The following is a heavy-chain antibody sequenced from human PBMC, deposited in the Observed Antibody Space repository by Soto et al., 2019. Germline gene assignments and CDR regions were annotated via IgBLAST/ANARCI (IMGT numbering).Heavy chain of an antibody. Sequence: XETLSLTCTVSGGSISSSSDYWGWLRQPPGKGLEWIGTIYYSGSTYYNPSLRSRVSISVDTSKNQFSLKLSSVTAADTAVYYCASPTSGYDHIFDYWGQGILVTVSS. V-gene: IGHV4-39*01. CDR2: IYYSGST. J-gene: IGHJ4*02. D-gene: IGHD3-22*01. CDR1: GGSISSSSDY. CDR3: ASPTSGYDHIFDY.